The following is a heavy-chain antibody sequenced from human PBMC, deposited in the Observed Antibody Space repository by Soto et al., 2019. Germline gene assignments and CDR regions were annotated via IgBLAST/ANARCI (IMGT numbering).Heavy chain of an antibody. V-gene: IGHV3-64D*06. D-gene: IGHD3-10*01. J-gene: IGHJ4*02. CDR1: GFTFSIFA. CDR2: MNNIGSST. CDR3: VRDLNYYGAGTYLRSPFDY. Sequence: PGGSLRLSCSASGFTFSIFAMHWGRLAPGQGLEYVSAMNNIGSSTFYADSVRGRFTISRDNSKNTLYLQMSSLRPEDTAMYYCVRDLNYYGAGTYLRSPFDYRGQGTLVTVSS.